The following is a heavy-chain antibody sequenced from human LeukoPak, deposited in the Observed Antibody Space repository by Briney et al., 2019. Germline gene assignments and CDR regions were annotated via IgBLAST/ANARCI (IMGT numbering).Heavy chain of an antibody. J-gene: IGHJ4*02. Sequence: ASVKVSCKASGGTFSSYAISWVRQAPGQGLEWMGGIIPIFGTANYAQKFQGRVTITADESTSTAYMELSSLRSEDTAVYYCARSEAAAGNFGYFDYWDQGTLVTVSS. CDR1: GGTFSSYA. D-gene: IGHD6-13*01. CDR2: IIPIFGTA. CDR3: ARSEAAAGNFGYFDY. V-gene: IGHV1-69*13.